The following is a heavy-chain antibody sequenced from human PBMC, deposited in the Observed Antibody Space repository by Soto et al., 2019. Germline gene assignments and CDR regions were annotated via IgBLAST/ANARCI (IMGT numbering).Heavy chain of an antibody. CDR1: EFTFSDYY. CDR2: ISGSGSTI. Sequence: VGSLRLSCAASEFTFSDYYMSWIRQAPGKGLEWVSYISGSGSTIYYADSVKGRFTISRDNAKKSLYLQMNSLRAEDTAVYYCARDGRDDNGAEPRYYYYYGMDVWGQGTTVTVSS. CDR3: ARDGRDDNGAEPRYYYYYGMDV. D-gene: IGHD4-17*01. J-gene: IGHJ6*02. V-gene: IGHV3-11*01.